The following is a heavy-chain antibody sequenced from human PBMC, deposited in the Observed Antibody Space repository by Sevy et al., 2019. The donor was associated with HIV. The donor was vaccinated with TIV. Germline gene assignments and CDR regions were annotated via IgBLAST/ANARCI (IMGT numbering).Heavy chain of an antibody. CDR1: GFTFSFYG. CDR2: ISYDGSNK. D-gene: IGHD6-19*01. V-gene: IGHV3-30*18. Sequence: GGSLRLSCAASGFTFSFYGMHWVRQAPGKGLEWVADISYDGSNKYYADSVKGRFTISRDNSKNTLYLQMNSLRAEDTAVYYCAKELLFGIAVAEGAFDIWGQGTMVTVSS. J-gene: IGHJ3*02. CDR3: AKELLFGIAVAEGAFDI.